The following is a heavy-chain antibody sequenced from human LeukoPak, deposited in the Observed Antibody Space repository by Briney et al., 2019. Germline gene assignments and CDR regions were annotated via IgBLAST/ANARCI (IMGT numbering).Heavy chain of an antibody. J-gene: IGHJ4*02. Sequence: SETLSLTCTVSGGSISSSSYYWGWIRQPPGKGLEWIGSIYYSGSTYYNPSLKSRVTISVDTSKNQFSLKLSSVTAADTAVYYCARQATGEGGLSDYWGQGTLVTVSS. D-gene: IGHD3-16*02. CDR3: ARQATGEGGLSDY. CDR1: GGSISSSSYY. V-gene: IGHV4-39*01. CDR2: IYYSGST.